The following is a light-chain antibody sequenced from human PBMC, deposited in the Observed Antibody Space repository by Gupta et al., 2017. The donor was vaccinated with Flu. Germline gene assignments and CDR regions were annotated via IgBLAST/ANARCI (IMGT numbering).Light chain of an antibody. CDR1: QSISSY. J-gene: IGKJ4*01. CDR3: VHTSPSLSKI. V-gene: IGKV1-39*01. CDR2: AAS. Sequence: ASVLDRVIITWGASQSISSYLHWYQQKPGKARKLLIYAASSLQSGVPAMFLGSGSGTDFTFTCIHLIREVFANSFCVHTSPSLSKIFGG.